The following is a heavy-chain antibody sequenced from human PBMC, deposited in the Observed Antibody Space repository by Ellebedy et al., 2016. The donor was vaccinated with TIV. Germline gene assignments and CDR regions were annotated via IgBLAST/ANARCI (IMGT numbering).Heavy chain of an antibody. J-gene: IGHJ6*02. CDR3: AKNDAAAMMVYYYYGMDV. D-gene: IGHD2-2*01. CDR1: GFTFSSYA. CDR2: ISYDGSNK. V-gene: IGHV3-30-3*02. Sequence: GGSLRLXXAASGFTFSSYAMHWVRQAPGKGLERVAVISYDGSNKYYADSVKGRFTISRDNSKNTLYLQMNSLRAEDTAVYYCAKNDAAAMMVYYYYGMDVWGQGTTVTVSS.